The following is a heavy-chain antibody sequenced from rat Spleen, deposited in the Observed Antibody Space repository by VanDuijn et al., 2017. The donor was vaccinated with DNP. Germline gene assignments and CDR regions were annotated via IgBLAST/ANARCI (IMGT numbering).Heavy chain of an antibody. J-gene: IGHJ3*01. CDR1: GFSLTSNG. CDR3: ARVERGWFAY. Sequence: QVQLEESGPGLMQPSETLSLTCTVSGFSLTSNGVGWVRQPLGKGLVWMGTIWTGGSTNYNSAVQSRLSISRDTSKSQAFLKMNSLQPEDTGTYYCARVERGWFAYWGQGTLVTVSS. CDR2: IWTGGST. V-gene: IGHV2-72*01.